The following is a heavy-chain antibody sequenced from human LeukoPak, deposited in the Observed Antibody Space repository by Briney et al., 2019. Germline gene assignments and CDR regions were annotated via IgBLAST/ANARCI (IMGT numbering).Heavy chain of an antibody. CDR3: ARDSSSNRVRGFVDY. V-gene: IGHV3-11*04. D-gene: IGHD6-6*01. Sequence: PGGSLRLSCAASGFTFSDYYMSWLRQAPGKGLEWVSYISSSGSTIYYADSVKGRFTISRDNAKNSLYLQMNSLRAEDTAVYYCARDSSSNRVRGFVDYWGQGTLVTVSS. J-gene: IGHJ4*02. CDR2: ISSSGSTI. CDR1: GFTFSDYY.